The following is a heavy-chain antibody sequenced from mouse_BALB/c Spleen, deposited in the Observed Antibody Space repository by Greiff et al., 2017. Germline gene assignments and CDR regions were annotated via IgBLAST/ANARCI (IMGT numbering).Heavy chain of an antibody. Sequence: QVQLQQPGAELVKPGASVKMSCKASGYTFTSYNMHWVKQTPGQGLEWIGAIYPGNGDTSYNQKFKGKATLTADKSSSTAYMQLSSLTSEDSAVYYCAREQGIYGSWFAYWGQGTLVTVSA. CDR1: GYTFTSYN. CDR3: AREQGIYGSWFAY. CDR2: IYPGNGDT. J-gene: IGHJ3*01. V-gene: IGHV1-12*01. D-gene: IGHD2-2*01.